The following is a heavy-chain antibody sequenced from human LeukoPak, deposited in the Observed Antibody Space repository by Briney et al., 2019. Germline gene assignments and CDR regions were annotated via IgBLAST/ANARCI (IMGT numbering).Heavy chain of an antibody. CDR1: GFTFSSYS. CDR3: AREVTFDP. J-gene: IGHJ5*01. Sequence: GGSLRLSCAASGFTFSSYSMNWVRQAPGKGLEWVSYISASSSTIYYADSVKGRFTISRDNSKNTLYLQMNSLRAEDTAVYYCAREVTFDPWGQGILVTVSS. D-gene: IGHD2-21*02. CDR2: ISASSSTI. V-gene: IGHV3-48*01.